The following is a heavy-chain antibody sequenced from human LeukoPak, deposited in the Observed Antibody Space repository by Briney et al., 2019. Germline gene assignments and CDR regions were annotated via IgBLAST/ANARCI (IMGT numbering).Heavy chain of an antibody. Sequence: GESMRLSCAASGFTFSSYSMNWVRQAPGKGLEWVSSIISSSIYIYYADSVKGRFTNSRDNAKNSLHLQVNSLRAEDTAVYYCARDGQTGTTVYWGQGTLVT. CDR2: IISSSIYI. CDR1: GFTFSSYS. V-gene: IGHV3-21*01. CDR3: ARDGQTGTTVY. J-gene: IGHJ4*02. D-gene: IGHD1-7*01.